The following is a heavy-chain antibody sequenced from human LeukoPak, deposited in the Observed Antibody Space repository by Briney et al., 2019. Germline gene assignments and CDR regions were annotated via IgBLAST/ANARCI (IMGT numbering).Heavy chain of an antibody. CDR2: IHHSGST. J-gene: IGHJ4*02. V-gene: IGHV4-38-2*02. Sequence: PSETLSLTCIVSGYSISSGYYWGWIRQPPGKGLEWIGNIHHSGSTYYNPSLKSRVTISVDTSKNQFSLKLSSVTAADTAVYYCARAGGIQLWNQFDYWGQGTLVTASS. CDR3: ARAGGIQLWNQFDY. CDR1: GYSISSGYY. D-gene: IGHD5-18*01.